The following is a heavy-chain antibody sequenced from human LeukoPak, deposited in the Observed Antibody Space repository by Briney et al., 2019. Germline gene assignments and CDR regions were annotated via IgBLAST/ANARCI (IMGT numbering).Heavy chain of an antibody. D-gene: IGHD6-13*01. CDR3: ARDQGYSSSSFFDI. V-gene: IGHV3-53*01. CDR1: GFTVSSNY. CDR2: IYSGGST. Sequence: GGSLRLSCAASGFTVSSNYMSWVRQAPGKGLEWVSVIYSGGSTYYADSVKGRFTISRDNSKNTLYLQMNSLRAEDTAVYYCARDQGYSSSSFFDIWGQGTMVTVSS. J-gene: IGHJ3*02.